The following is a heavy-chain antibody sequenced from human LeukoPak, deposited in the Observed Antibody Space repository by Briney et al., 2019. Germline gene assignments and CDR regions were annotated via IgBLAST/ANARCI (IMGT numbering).Heavy chain of an antibody. J-gene: IGHJ4*02. CDR2: IYTRGNS. Sequence: SETLSLTCTVSGGSISSGSYYWSWIRQPAGKGLEWIGRIYTRGNSNYNPSLKSRVTISLDTSRNQFSLKLSSVTAADTAVYYCARGRGYSYGDYFDYWGQGTLVTVSS. CDR3: ARGRGYSYGDYFDY. V-gene: IGHV4-61*02. D-gene: IGHD5-18*01. CDR1: GGSISSGSYY.